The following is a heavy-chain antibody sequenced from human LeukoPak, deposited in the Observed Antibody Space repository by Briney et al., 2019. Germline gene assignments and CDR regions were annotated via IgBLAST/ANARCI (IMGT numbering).Heavy chain of an antibody. CDR2: INHSGST. CDR3: ARSSSVAGLDY. D-gene: IGHD6-19*01. CDR1: GGSFSGYY. V-gene: IGHV4-34*01. Sequence: SETLSLTCAVYGGSFSGYYWSWIRQPPGKGLEWIGEINHSGSTNYNPSLKSRVTISVDTSKNQFSLKLSSVTAADTAVYYCARSSSVAGLDYWGQGTLVTVSS. J-gene: IGHJ4*02.